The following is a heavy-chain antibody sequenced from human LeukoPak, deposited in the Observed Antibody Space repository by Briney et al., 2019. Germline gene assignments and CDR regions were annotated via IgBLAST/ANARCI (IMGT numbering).Heavy chain of an antibody. CDR1: GYTFTGYY. J-gene: IGHJ4*02. V-gene: IGHV1-2*02. CDR3: AKDYGYSSGWYHRH. CDR2: INPNSGGT. Sequence: VASVKVSCKASGYTFTGYYMHWVRQAPGQGLEWMGWINPNSGGTNYAQKFQGRVTMTRDTSISTAYMELSRLRSDDTAVYYCAKDYGYSSGWYHRHWGQGTLVTVSS. D-gene: IGHD6-19*01.